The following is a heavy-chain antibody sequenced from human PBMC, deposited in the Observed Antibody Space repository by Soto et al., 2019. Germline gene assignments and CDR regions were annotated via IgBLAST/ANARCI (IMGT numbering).Heavy chain of an antibody. CDR3: ASPKRGDYYDLYYYYMDV. CDR2: ISSSSSYI. V-gene: IGHV3-21*01. D-gene: IGHD3-22*01. CDR1: GFTFSSYS. J-gene: IGHJ6*03. Sequence: GGSLRLSCAASGFTFSSYSMNWVRQAPGKGLEWVSSISSSSSYIYYADSVKGRFTISRDNAKNSLYLQMNSLRAEDTAVYYCASPKRGDYYDLYYYYMDVWGKGTTVTVSS.